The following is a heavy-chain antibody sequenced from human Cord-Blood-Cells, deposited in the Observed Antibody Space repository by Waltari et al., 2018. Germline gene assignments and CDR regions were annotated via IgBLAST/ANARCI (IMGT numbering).Heavy chain of an antibody. D-gene: IGHD6-6*01. Sequence: QVQLVQSGAEVKKPGSSVKVSCKASGGTFSSYAISRVRQAPGQGLEWMGGIIPIFGTANYAQKFQGRVTITADESTSTAYMELSSLRSEDTAVYYCAREGVEYSSSWGWFDPWGQGTLVTVSS. CDR2: IIPIFGTA. CDR1: GGTFSSYA. CDR3: AREGVEYSSSWGWFDP. J-gene: IGHJ5*02. V-gene: IGHV1-69*01.